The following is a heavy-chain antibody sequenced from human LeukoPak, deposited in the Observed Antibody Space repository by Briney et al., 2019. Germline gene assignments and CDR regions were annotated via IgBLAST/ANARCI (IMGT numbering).Heavy chain of an antibody. D-gene: IGHD3-3*01. CDR1: GGTFSSYA. Sequence: SVKVSCKASGGTFSSYAISWVRQAPGQGLEWMGGIIPIFGTANYAQKFQGRVTITANESTSTAYMELSSLRSEDTAVYYCARVKVGRYYDFSDAFDIWGQGTMVTVSS. V-gene: IGHV1-69*13. J-gene: IGHJ3*02. CDR2: IIPIFGTA. CDR3: ARVKVGRYYDFSDAFDI.